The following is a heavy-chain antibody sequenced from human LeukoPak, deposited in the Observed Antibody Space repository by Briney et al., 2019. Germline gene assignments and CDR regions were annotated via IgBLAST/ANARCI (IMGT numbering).Heavy chain of an antibody. V-gene: IGHV3-15*01. Sequence: GGSLRLSCVDSGFTFTNAWMSWVRQAPGKGLEWIGRIKSKTDGETTNYAEPVRGRFTTSRDDSKSAVYLQMNSLKIEDTAVYYCTTDLGTYYHGSQRLIPIDYWGQGTLVTVSS. CDR2: IKSKTDGETT. CDR1: GFTFTNAW. CDR3: TTDLGTYYHGSQRLIPIDY. J-gene: IGHJ4*02. D-gene: IGHD3-10*01.